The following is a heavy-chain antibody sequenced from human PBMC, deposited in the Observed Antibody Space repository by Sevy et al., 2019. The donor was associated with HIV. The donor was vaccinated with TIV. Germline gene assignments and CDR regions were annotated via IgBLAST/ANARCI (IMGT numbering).Heavy chain of an antibody. CDR3: ARHRGRESPNDY. CDR2: IYYSGST. CDR1: GGSISSYY. D-gene: IGHD3-10*01. J-gene: IGHJ4*02. Sequence: SETLSLTRTVSGGSISSYYWSWIRQPPGKGLEWIGYIYYSGSTNYNPSLKSRVTISVDTSKNQFSLKLSSVTAADTAVYYCARHRGRESPNDYWGQGTLVTVSS. V-gene: IGHV4-59*08.